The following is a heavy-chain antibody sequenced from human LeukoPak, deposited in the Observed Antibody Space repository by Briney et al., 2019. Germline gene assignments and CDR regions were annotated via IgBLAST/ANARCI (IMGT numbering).Heavy chain of an antibody. D-gene: IGHD1-26*01. V-gene: IGHV4-61*02. Sequence: SQTLSLTCTVSGGSISSGSYYWSWIRQPAGKGLEWIGRIYTSGSTNHNPSLKSRVTISVDTSKNQFSLKLSSVTAADTAVYYCAGIVGATTFDIWGQGTMVTVSS. CDR3: AGIVGATTFDI. CDR1: GGSISSGSYY. J-gene: IGHJ3*02. CDR2: IYTSGST.